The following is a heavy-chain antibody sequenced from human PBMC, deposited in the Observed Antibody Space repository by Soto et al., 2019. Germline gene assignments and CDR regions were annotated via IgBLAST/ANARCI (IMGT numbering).Heavy chain of an antibody. Sequence: QLHLVQSGAVVKKPGASVTVSCSASGYPVTAYYMHWVRQAPGRGLEWMGGINPATGAAKYTQTLQCRVTMTRDTSTSTVVMELGGLTSEDTAVCYCARGGGVGVAGSAAFDMWGQGTLVTVSS. V-gene: IGHV1-2*02. CDR3: ARGGGVGVAGSAAFDM. CDR2: INPATGAA. CDR1: GYPVTAYY. D-gene: IGHD3-3*01. J-gene: IGHJ3*02.